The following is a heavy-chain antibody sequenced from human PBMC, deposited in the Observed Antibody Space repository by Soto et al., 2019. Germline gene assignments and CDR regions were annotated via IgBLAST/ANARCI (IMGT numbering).Heavy chain of an antibody. Sequence: EVQLVESGGGLVQPGRSVRLSCAASGFTFDDYGMHWVRQAPGKGLEWVSGISWNSGNIGYADSVKGRFIISRDNAKNSLYLQMNNLRPEDTAFYFCAKVSTTHTFGPLDPWGQGTLVTVSS. CDR1: GFTFDDYG. CDR2: ISWNSGNI. D-gene: IGHD1-1*01. CDR3: AKVSTTHTFGPLDP. V-gene: IGHV3-9*01. J-gene: IGHJ5*02.